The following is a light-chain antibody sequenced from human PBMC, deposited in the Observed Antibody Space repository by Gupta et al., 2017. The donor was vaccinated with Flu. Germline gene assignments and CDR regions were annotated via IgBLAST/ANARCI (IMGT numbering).Light chain of an antibody. V-gene: IGKV1-12*01. CDR2: AAS. CDR3: QQAKSFPLS. Sequence: DIQMTRSPSTVSASVGDRVSITCRASQHIGSWLAWYQKKPGQAPKVLIYAASSLQSGVPSRFSGSGYGTDFTLTISSLQPEDFATYFCQQAKSFPLSFGGGTKVEMK. J-gene: IGKJ4*01. CDR1: QHIGSW.